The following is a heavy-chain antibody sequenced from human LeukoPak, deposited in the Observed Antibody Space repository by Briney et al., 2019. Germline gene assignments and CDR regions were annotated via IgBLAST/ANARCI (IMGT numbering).Heavy chain of an antibody. CDR3: ASYGAARGYFDL. CDR2: IYYSGST. Sequence: SETPSLTCTVSGGSISSYYWSWIRQPPGRGLEWIGYIYYSGSTNYNPSLKSRVTISVDTSKNQFSLKLSSVTAADTAVYYCASYGAARGYFDLWGRGALATVSS. V-gene: IGHV4-59*01. CDR1: GGSISSYY. D-gene: IGHD3-10*01. J-gene: IGHJ2*01.